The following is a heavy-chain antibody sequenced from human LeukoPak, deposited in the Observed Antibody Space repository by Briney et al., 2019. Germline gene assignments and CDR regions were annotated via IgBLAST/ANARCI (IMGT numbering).Heavy chain of an antibody. V-gene: IGHV4-59*01. CDR2: IYYSGST. Sequence: SETLSLTCTVSGGSISSYYWSWIRQPPGKGLEWIGYIYYSGSTNYNPSLKSRVTTSVDTSKNQFSLKLSSVTAADTAVYYCARGYSYYYYYMDVWGKGTTVTASS. D-gene: IGHD5-18*01. CDR3: ARGYSYYYYYMDV. J-gene: IGHJ6*03. CDR1: GGSISSYY.